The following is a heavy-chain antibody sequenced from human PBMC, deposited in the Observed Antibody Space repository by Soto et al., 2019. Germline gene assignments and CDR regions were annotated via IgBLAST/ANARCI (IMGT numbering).Heavy chain of an antibody. Sequence: QVQLVQSGAEVKKPGSSVKVPCRASGGTFSNFTINWVRQAPGQGLEWMGRIIPILDLPTYAQKFQGRVTITADTSTGTAYMDLSSLRSDDTAVYYCAREPPRPTGGYFYYYMDVWGTGTTVTVSS. V-gene: IGHV1-69*08. D-gene: IGHD1-1*01. CDR2: IIPILDLP. J-gene: IGHJ6*03. CDR3: AREPPRPTGGYFYYYMDV. CDR1: GGTFSNFT.